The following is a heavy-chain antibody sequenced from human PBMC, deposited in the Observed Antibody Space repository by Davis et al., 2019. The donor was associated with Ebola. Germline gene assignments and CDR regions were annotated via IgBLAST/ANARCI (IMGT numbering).Heavy chain of an antibody. Sequence: PGGSLRLSCAASGFTFSSYEMNWVRQAPGKGLEWVAAISHDGNNKYYADSVKGRFTVSRDNSKNTLYLEMNSLRAEDTAVYYCARGLHYSDNSVYWGYWGQGNLVTVSS. CDR1: GFTFSSYE. D-gene: IGHD3-22*01. V-gene: IGHV3-30-3*01. CDR3: ARGLHYSDNSVYWGY. CDR2: ISHDGNNK. J-gene: IGHJ4*02.